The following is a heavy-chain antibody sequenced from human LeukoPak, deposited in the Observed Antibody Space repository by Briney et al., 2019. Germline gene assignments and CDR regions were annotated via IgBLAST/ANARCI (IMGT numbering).Heavy chain of an antibody. CDR3: ARTSIYYDSSGYRS. V-gene: IGHV4-34*01. Sequence: SETLSLTRAVYGGSFSGYYWSWIRQPPGKGLEWIAEINHSGSTNYNPSLKSRVTISVDTSKNQFSLKLSSVTAADTAVYYCARTSIYYDSSGYRSWGQGTLVTVSS. J-gene: IGHJ5*02. CDR1: GGSFSGYY. D-gene: IGHD3-22*01. CDR2: INHSGST.